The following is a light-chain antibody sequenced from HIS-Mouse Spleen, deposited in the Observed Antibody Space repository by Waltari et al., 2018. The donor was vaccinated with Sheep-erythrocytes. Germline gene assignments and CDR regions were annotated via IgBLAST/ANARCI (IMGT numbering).Light chain of an antibody. CDR1: SSDVGGYNY. V-gene: IGLV2-11*01. CDR2: DVS. Sequence: QSALTQPRSVSGSPGQSVTISCTGTSSDVGGYNYVSWYQQHPGKAPKVMIYDVSKRPSGVPDRVSGSKSGNTASLTISGLQAEDEADYYCCSYAGSYNHVFATGTKVTVL. CDR3: CSYAGSYNHV. J-gene: IGLJ1*01.